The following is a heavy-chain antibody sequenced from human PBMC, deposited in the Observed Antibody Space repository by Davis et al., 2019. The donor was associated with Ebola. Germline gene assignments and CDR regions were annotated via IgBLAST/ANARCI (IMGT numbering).Heavy chain of an antibody. J-gene: IGHJ6*02. V-gene: IGHV3-66*01. D-gene: IGHD4-17*01. CDR3: ARNKGLPVDGDYRKDV. CDR2: IYPGTTT. Sequence: GESLKISCAASGFAVSSSYMSWVRQAPGKGLEWVAVIYPGTTTYYADSVQGRFIISRDNSKDTLYLQMNSLRVEDAAVYFCARNKGLPVDGDYRKDVWGQETTVTVSS. CDR1: GFAVSSSY.